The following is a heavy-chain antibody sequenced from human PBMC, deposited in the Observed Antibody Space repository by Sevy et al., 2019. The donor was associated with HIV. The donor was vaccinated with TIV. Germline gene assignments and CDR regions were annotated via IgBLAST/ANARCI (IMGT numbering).Heavy chain of an antibody. CDR3: ARDVGGGYFDY. CDR1: GFTFNNFW. J-gene: IGHJ4*01. D-gene: IGHD3-16*01. CDR2: INPDGSGS. Sequence: GGSLRLSCVASGFTFNNFWMAWVRQAPGKGLEWFANINPDGSGSNHVGSLKGRFTISRHKAKNALYLQMNRLPAEDTAVYYCARDVGGGYFDYWGQGPLVTVSS. V-gene: IGHV3-7*03.